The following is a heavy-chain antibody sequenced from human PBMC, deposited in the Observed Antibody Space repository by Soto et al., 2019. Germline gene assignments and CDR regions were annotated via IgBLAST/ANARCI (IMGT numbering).Heavy chain of an antibody. V-gene: IGHV4-30-4*01. CDR1: GGSISSGDYY. CDR3: ASVYSSSWYAVYDY. Sequence: QVQLQESGPGLVKPSQTLSLTCTVSGGSISSGDYYWSWIRQPPGKGLEWIGYIYYSGSTYYNPSPKSRVNISVDTSKNQFPLKLSSVTAADTAVYYCASVYSSSWYAVYDYWGQGTLVTVSS. J-gene: IGHJ4*02. CDR2: IYYSGST. D-gene: IGHD6-13*01.